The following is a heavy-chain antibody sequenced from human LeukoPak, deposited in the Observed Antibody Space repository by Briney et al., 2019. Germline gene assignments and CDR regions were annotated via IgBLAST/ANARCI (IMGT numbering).Heavy chain of an antibody. V-gene: IGHV3-30*18. CDR2: ISYDGSNK. D-gene: IGHD3-22*01. Sequence: PGGSLRLSCAASGFTFSSYGMHWVRQAPGKGLEWVAVISYDGSNKYYADSVKGRFTISRDNSKNTLYLQMNSLRAEDTAVYYCAKDRKWLLLVFDYWGQGTLVTVSS. CDR1: GFTFSSYG. J-gene: IGHJ4*02. CDR3: AKDRKWLLLVFDY.